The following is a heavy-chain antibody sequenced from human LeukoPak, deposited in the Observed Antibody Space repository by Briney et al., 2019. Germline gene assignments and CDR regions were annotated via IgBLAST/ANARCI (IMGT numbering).Heavy chain of an antibody. V-gene: IGHV1-24*01. J-gene: IGHJ5*02. Sequence: ASVKVSCKVSGYTLTELSMHWVRQAPGKGLEWMGGFDPEDGETIYAQKFQGRVTMTEDTSTDTAYMELSSLRSEDTAVYYRAVYSYGYGWFDPWGQGTLVTVSS. CDR2: FDPEDGET. CDR3: AVYSYGYGWFDP. CDR1: GYTLTELS. D-gene: IGHD5-18*01.